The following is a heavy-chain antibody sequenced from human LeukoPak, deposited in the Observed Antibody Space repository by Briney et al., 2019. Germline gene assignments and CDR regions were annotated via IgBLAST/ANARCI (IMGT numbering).Heavy chain of an antibody. D-gene: IGHD1-14*01. CDR1: GFTFSDYY. CDR2: ISSSSSTI. Sequence: GGSLRLSCAASGFTFSDYYMSWIRQAPGKGLEWVSYISSSSSTIYYADSVKGRFALSRDNAKNSLYLQMNSLRAEDTAVYYCARDHHRRLYNSQARNTFDIWGQGTMVTVSS. CDR3: ARDHHRRLYNSQARNTFDI. V-gene: IGHV3-11*04. J-gene: IGHJ3*02.